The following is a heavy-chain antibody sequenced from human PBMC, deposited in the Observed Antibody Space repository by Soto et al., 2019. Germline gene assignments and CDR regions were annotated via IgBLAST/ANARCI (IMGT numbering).Heavy chain of an antibody. CDR1: GGSISGSSYY. Sequence: QLQLQESGPGLLKPSEPRSLTCTVSGGSISGSSYYWGWIRQPPGKGWGWIGGIYYSGSTYYNPSLKSRVTISVDTSKNQFSLKLSSVTAADTAVYYCARHLAAYSSSWSRYNWFDPWGQGTLVTVSS. CDR2: IYYSGST. J-gene: IGHJ5*02. D-gene: IGHD6-13*01. CDR3: ARHLAAYSSSWSRYNWFDP. V-gene: IGHV4-39*01.